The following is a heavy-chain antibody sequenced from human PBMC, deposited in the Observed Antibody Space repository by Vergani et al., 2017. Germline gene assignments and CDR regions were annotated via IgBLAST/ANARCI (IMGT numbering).Heavy chain of an antibody. CDR2: IIPIFGSA. Sequence: QVQLVQSGAEVKKPGSSVKVSCKASGGTFSNYAISWVRQAPGQGLEWMGGIIPIFGSANSAQMFQGRVTITADESTSTAYMELSSLRSEDTAVNYCARGGITIFGVANYYYYYMDVWGKGTTVTVSS. J-gene: IGHJ6*03. CDR3: ARGGITIFGVANYYYYYMDV. CDR1: GGTFSNYA. V-gene: IGHV1-69*01. D-gene: IGHD3-3*01.